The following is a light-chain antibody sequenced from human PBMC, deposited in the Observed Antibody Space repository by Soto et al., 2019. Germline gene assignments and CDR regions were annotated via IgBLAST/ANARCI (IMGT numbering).Light chain of an antibody. J-gene: IGKJ1*01. CDR3: MQALPTPGT. CDR1: QSLLNRNGNYY. CDR2: VGS. V-gene: IGKV2-28*01. Sequence: DIVMTQSPLSLSVTPGEPASISCRSSQSLLNRNGNYYLDCYLHKPVQSQQLLVYVGSNRDSVVTDRFSGRLSVTDFTLKISRVEPEDVGVYYCMQALPTPGTFGHGTKVEIK.